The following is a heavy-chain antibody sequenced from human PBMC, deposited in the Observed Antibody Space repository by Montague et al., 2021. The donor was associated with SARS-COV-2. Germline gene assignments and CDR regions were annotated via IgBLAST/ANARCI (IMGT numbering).Heavy chain of an antibody. Sequence: SETLSLTCSVSGVSISSGSYYWSWVRQPPGKGLEWIGYVYHTGSTNYNPSLKSRVTLSIDTSKNQFSLNLTSVTAADTAVYYCVREKYYFDDSGSKWGQVTLVSV. J-gene: IGHJ4*02. CDR3: VREKYYFDDSGSK. CDR1: GVSISSGSYY. CDR2: VYHTGST. D-gene: IGHD3-22*01. V-gene: IGHV4-61*01.